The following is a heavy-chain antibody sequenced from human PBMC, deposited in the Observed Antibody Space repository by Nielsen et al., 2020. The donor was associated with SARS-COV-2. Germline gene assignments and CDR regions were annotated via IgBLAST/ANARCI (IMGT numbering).Heavy chain of an antibody. V-gene: IGHV3-7*01. CDR1: GFTVSSFV. Sequence: GGSLRLSCAASGFTVSSFVMTWVRQAPGKGLEWVANRKKDGSAKYYLDSVKGRFTISRDSAQNSVFLQMNSLRVEDTAVYYCAREVVLGDFYYGMDVWGQGTTVTVSS. CDR3: AREVVLGDFYYGMDV. CDR2: RKKDGSAK. D-gene: IGHD2-2*01. J-gene: IGHJ6*02.